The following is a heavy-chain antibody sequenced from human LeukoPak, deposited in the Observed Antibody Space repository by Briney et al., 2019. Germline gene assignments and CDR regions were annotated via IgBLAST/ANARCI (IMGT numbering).Heavy chain of an antibody. V-gene: IGHV3-48*03. D-gene: IGHD6-13*01. J-gene: IGHJ4*02. CDR2: ISSSGSTI. Sequence: GGSLRLSCAASGFTFSSFEMNWVRQAPGKGLEWVSYISSSGSTIYYADSVKGRFTISRDNAKNSLYLQMNSLRVEDTAVYYYARSAAAGTFPDYWGQGTLVTVSS. CDR3: ARSAAAGTFPDY. CDR1: GFTFSSFE.